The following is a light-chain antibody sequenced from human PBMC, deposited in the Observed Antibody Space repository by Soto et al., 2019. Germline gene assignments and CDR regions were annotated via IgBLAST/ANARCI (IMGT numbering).Light chain of an antibody. V-gene: IGKV3-15*01. CDR3: QQYNNWPYT. CDR1: QSVSSN. Sequence: EIVMTQSPATLSVSPGERATLSCRASQSVSSNLAWYPQKPGQAPRLLIYGASTRATGIPARFSGSGSGTEFTPPISSLQSEDFAVYSCQQYNNWPYTFGQATKLEIK. J-gene: IGKJ2*01. CDR2: GAS.